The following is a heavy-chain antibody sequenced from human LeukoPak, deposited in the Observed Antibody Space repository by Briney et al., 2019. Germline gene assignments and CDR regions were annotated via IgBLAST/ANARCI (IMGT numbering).Heavy chain of an antibody. CDR2: ISNSGTYI. V-gene: IGHV3-21*01. J-gene: IGHJ4*02. Sequence: GGSLRLSCAAFGFTFSSCNMNWVRQAPGKGLEWVASISNSGTYIYDADSVKGRFTISRDNAKNSLYLQMNSLRAEDTAVYYCARGFRGWYYFDYWGQGTVVTVSS. D-gene: IGHD6-19*01. CDR1: GFTFSSCN. CDR3: ARGFRGWYYFDY.